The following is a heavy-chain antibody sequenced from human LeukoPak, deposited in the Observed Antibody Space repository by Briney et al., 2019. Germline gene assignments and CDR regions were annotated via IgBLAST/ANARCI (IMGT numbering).Heavy chain of an antibody. Sequence: SETQSLTCTVSGDSISSGTYYWSWIRQPAGQGLEWIGRIYTTGSTNYNPSLKSRVTISVDTSKNQFSLKLSSVTAADTAVYYCAREAPKGYYGSGSQGFDPWGQGTLVTVSS. J-gene: IGHJ5*02. CDR1: GDSISSGTYY. D-gene: IGHD3-10*01. CDR3: AREAPKGYYGSGSQGFDP. V-gene: IGHV4-61*02. CDR2: IYTTGST.